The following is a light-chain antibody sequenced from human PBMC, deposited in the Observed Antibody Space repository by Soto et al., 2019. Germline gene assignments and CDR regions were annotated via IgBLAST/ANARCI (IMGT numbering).Light chain of an antibody. CDR3: QQRYSTPRT. J-gene: IGKJ5*01. CDR2: AAS. Sequence: DNQMTQSPSSLCASVGARSTATCRASQSISSYLNWYQHKPGKXXKXXIYAASSLQSGVPSRFSGSGSGTDFTLTISSLQPEDFATDDGQQRYSTPRTFCQGTRLEIK. V-gene: IGKV1-39*01. CDR1: QSISSY.